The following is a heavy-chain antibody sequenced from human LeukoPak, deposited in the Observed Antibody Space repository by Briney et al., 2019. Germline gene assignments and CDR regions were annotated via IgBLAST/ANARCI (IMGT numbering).Heavy chain of an antibody. CDR2: IRSKAYGGTT. V-gene: IGHV3-49*04. CDR3: TRGIAVAGAYYYYCMDV. J-gene: IGHJ6*03. CDR1: GFTFGDYA. D-gene: IGHD6-19*01. Sequence: GGSLRLSCTASGFTFGDYAMSWVRQAPGKGLEWVGFIRSKAYGGTTEYAASVKGRFTISRDDSKSIAYLQMNSLKTEDTAVYYCTRGIAVAGAYYYYCMDVWGKGTTVTISS.